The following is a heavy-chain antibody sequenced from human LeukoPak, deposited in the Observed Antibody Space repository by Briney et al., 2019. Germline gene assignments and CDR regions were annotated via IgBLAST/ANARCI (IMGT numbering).Heavy chain of an antibody. CDR1: GFTFSSYG. V-gene: IGHV3-30*18. J-gene: IGHJ4*02. CDR3: ANVDSY. CDR2: ISYDGSNK. Sequence: PGRSLRLSCAASGFTFSSYGMHWVRQAPGKGLEWVAVISYDGSNKYYADSVKGRFTISRDNSKNTLYLQMNSLRAEDTAVYYCANVDSYWGQGTLVTVSS. D-gene: IGHD3-3*01.